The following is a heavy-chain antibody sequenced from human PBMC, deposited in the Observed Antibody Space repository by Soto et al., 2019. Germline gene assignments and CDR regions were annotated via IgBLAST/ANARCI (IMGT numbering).Heavy chain of an antibody. CDR1: GFTFSSYG. Sequence: QVQLVESGGGVVQPGRSLRLSCAASGFTFSSYGMHWVRQAPGKGLEWVAVIWYDGSNKYYADCVKGRFTISRDNSKNTLYLQMNSLRAEDTAVYYCARGEDVVVPAADWFDPWGQGTLVTVSS. D-gene: IGHD2-2*01. V-gene: IGHV3-33*01. CDR2: IWYDGSNK. J-gene: IGHJ5*02. CDR3: ARGEDVVVPAADWFDP.